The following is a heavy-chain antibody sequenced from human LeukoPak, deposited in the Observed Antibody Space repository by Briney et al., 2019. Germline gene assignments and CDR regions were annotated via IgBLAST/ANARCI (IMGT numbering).Heavy chain of an antibody. CDR2: INGGKGDT. Sequence: ASVKVSCKTSGYTFTNYAMHWVCQAPGQRLEWMGWINGGKGDTKYSQKSQGRVTFTRDTSASTVYMELSSLTFEDTAVYYCARDSRGSGSYQGVDVWGKGTTVTVSS. CDR1: GYTFTNYA. D-gene: IGHD3-10*01. J-gene: IGHJ6*04. CDR3: ARDSRGSGSYQGVDV. V-gene: IGHV1-3*01.